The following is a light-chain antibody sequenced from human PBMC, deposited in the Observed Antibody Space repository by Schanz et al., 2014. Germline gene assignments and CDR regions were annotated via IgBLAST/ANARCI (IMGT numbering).Light chain of an antibody. CDR1: QSVSSSY. CDR2: GAS. CDR3: QQYDSYPWT. Sequence: EIVLTQSPGTLSLSPGESATLSCRASQSVSSSYLAWYEQKPGQAPRLLIHGASTRATGIPARFSGSGSGTEFTLTISSLQPDDFAIYYCQQYDSYPWTFGQGTKVEIK. J-gene: IGKJ1*01. V-gene: IGKV3-20*01.